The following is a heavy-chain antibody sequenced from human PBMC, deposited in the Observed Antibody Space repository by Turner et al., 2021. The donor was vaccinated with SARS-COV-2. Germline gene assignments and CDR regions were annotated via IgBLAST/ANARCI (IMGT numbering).Heavy chain of an antibody. D-gene: IGHD5-18*01. Sequence: QVQLQQWGAGLLKPSETLSLTCAVYGGSFSGYYWSWIRQPPGKGLAWIGEINHSGSTNYNPSLKSRVTISVDTSKNQFSLNLSSVTAADTAVYYCARGGGYSYGALDYWGQGTLVTVSS. V-gene: IGHV4-34*01. CDR3: ARGGGYSYGALDY. J-gene: IGHJ4*02. CDR1: GGSFSGYY. CDR2: INHSGST.